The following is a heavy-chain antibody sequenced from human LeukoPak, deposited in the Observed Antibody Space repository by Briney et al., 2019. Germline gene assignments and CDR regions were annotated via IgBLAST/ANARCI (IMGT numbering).Heavy chain of an antibody. J-gene: IGHJ4*02. V-gene: IGHV3-30*04. CDR3: ARDPPDTGYYYDSSGYQDDY. CDR1: GFTFSSYA. Sequence: GGSLGLSCAASGFTFSSYAMHWVRQAPGKGLEWVAVISYDGSNKYYADSVKGRFTISRDNSKNTLYLQMNSLRAEDTAVYYCARDPPDTGYYYDSSGYQDDYWGQGTLVTVSS. CDR2: ISYDGSNK. D-gene: IGHD3-22*01.